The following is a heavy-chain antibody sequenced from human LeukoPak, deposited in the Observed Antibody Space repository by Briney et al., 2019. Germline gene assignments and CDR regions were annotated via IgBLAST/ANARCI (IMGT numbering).Heavy chain of an antibody. J-gene: IGHJ5*02. CDR1: GLTFNSYW. CDR2: INGDASNT. CDR3: ARAMPHDNWFDP. D-gene: IGHD2-2*01. V-gene: IGHV3-74*03. Sequence: GGSLRLSCAASGLTFNSYWMHWVRQVAGKGLVWVARINGDASNTTYTDSVKGRFTISRDNAKSTLYLQMNSLRVDDTAVYYCARAMPHDNWFDPWGQGSLVTVSS.